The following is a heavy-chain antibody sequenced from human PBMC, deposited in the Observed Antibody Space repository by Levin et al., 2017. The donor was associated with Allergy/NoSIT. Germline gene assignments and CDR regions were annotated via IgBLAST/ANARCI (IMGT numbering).Heavy chain of an antibody. D-gene: IGHD3-3*01. CDR3: ARHSYYDFWSGYYTLFWFDP. Sequence: GESLKISCAASGFTFSDYYMSWIRQAPGKGLEWVSYISSSGSTIYYADSVKGRFTISRDNAKNSLYLQMNSLRAEDTAVYYCARHSYYDFWSGYYTLFWFDPWGQGTLVTVSS. CDR1: GFTFSDYY. V-gene: IGHV3-11*01. J-gene: IGHJ5*02. CDR2: ISSSGSTI.